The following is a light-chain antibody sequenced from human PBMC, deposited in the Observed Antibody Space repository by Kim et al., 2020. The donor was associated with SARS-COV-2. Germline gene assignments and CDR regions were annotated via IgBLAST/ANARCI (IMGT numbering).Light chain of an antibody. V-gene: IGLV3-1*01. CDR3: QAWDSSTHVV. J-gene: IGLJ2*01. CDR1: KLGDNF. Sequence: SYELTQPPSVSVSPGQTASITCSGDKLGDNFASWYQQKPGQSPVLVIFQDYKRPSGISERFSGSNSGNTATLTISGTQAIDEADYYCQAWDSSTHVVFGGGTQLTVL. CDR2: QDY.